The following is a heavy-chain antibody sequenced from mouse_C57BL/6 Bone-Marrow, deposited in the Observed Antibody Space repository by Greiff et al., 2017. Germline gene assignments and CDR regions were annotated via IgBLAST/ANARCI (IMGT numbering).Heavy chain of an antibody. V-gene: IGHV1-55*01. CDR1: GYTFTSYW. Sequence: QVQLQQPGAELVKPGASVKMSCKASGYTFTSYWITWVKQRPGQGLEWIGDIYPTSGRTNYNEKFKSKAIRTVDTSSNTAYMKLSSLTSEDSAVFYCARSGPLGRSFDYWGQGTTLTVSS. CDR3: ARSGPLGRSFDY. D-gene: IGHD4-1*01. CDR2: IYPTSGRT. J-gene: IGHJ2*01.